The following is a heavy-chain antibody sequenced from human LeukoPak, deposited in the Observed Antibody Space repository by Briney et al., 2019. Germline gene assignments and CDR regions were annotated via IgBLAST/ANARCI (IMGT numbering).Heavy chain of an antibody. CDR3: ASHSGSYHYGVYFDY. V-gene: IGHV4-30-4*01. CDR1: GGSISSGDYY. J-gene: IGHJ4*02. Sequence: ASQTLSLTCTVSGGSISSGDYYWSWIRQPSGKGLEWIGYIYYSGSTYYNPSLKSRVTISVDTSKNQFSLKLSSVTAADTAAYYCASHSGSYHYGVYFDYWGQGTLVTVSS. D-gene: IGHD1-26*01. CDR2: IYYSGST.